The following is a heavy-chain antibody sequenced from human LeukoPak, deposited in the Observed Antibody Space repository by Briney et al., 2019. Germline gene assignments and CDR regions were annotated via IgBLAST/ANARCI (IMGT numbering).Heavy chain of an antibody. Sequence: GASVKVSCKASGYTFTSYAMHWVRQAPGQGLEWMGWINPNSGGTNYAQKFQGWVTMTRDTSISTAYMELSRLRSDDTAVYYCARDLDGSGSYGFDYWGQGTLVTVSS. D-gene: IGHD3-10*01. CDR2: INPNSGGT. CDR3: ARDLDGSGSYGFDY. J-gene: IGHJ4*02. CDR1: GYTFTSYA. V-gene: IGHV1-2*04.